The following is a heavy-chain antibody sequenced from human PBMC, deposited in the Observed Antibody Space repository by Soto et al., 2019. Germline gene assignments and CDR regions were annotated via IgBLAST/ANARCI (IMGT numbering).Heavy chain of an antibody. CDR2: IYYSGST. J-gene: IGHJ6*03. CDR1: GGSISSGGYY. Sequence: PSETLSLTCTVPGGSISSGGYYWSWIRQHPGKGLEWIGYIYYSGSTYYNPSLKSRVTISVDTSKNQFSLKLSSVTAADTAVYYCARWVVGAPPGGYYYYMDVWGKGTTVTVSS. D-gene: IGHD1-26*01. CDR3: ARWVVGAPPGGYYYYMDV. V-gene: IGHV4-31*03.